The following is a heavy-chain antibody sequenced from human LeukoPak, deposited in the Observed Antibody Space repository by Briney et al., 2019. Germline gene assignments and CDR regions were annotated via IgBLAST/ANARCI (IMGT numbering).Heavy chain of an antibody. CDR1: GFTFSNYS. CDR3: AKDIAEQWLVPEANWFDP. J-gene: IGHJ5*02. V-gene: IGHV3-48*01. D-gene: IGHD6-19*01. CDR2: ISSSSNTI. Sequence: PGGSLRLSCAASGFTFSNYSMNWVRQAPGKGLEWVSYISSSSNTIYYADSVKGRFTISRDNAQNSLYLQMNSLRAEDTAVYYCAKDIAEQWLVPEANWFDPWGQGTLVTVSS.